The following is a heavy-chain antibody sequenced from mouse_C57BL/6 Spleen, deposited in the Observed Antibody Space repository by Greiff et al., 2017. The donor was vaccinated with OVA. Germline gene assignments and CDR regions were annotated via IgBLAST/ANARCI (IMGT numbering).Heavy chain of an antibody. CDR1: GYTFTSYG. Sequence: QVQLQQPGAELARPGASVKLSCKASGYTFTSYGISWVKQRTGQGLEWIGEIYPRSGNTYYNEKFKGKATLTADKSSSTAYMELRSLTSEDSAVYFCARDYGSSGAYWGQGTLVTVSA. J-gene: IGHJ3*01. CDR2: IYPRSGNT. V-gene: IGHV1-81*01. D-gene: IGHD1-1*01. CDR3: ARDYGSSGAY.